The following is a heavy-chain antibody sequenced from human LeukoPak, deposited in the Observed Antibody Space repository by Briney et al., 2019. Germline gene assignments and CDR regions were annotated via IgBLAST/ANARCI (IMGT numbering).Heavy chain of an antibody. Sequence: SGPTLVNPTQTLTLTCTFSGFSLSTSGVAVGWIRQPPGKALEWLALIYWNDDKRYSPSLRSRLTITKDTSENQVVLTMTNMDPVDTATYYCAHRRTTVTTGYFDYWGQGTLVTVSS. J-gene: IGHJ4*02. D-gene: IGHD4-17*01. V-gene: IGHV2-5*01. CDR1: GFSLSTSGVA. CDR2: IYWNDDK. CDR3: AHRRTTVTTGYFDY.